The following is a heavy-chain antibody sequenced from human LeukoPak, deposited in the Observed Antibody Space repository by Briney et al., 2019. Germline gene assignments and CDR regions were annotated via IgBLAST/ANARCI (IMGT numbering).Heavy chain of an antibody. V-gene: IGHV3-23*01. CDR1: GFTFSDYA. CDR3: ARGVGEYTNGHFDL. CDR2: ISKSGGST. Sequence: GGSLRLSCAASGFTFSDYAITWVRQAPGKGLEWVSSISKSGGSTYDRDSVKGRFTISRDNSKNTVYLQMNTLRAEDTALYFCARGVGEYTNGHFDLWGQGTLVTVSS. J-gene: IGHJ4*02. D-gene: IGHD2-8*01.